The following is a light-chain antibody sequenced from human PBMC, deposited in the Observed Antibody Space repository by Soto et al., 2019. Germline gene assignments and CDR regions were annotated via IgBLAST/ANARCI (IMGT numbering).Light chain of an antibody. CDR1: QDISNY. V-gene: IGKV1-33*01. J-gene: IGKJ2*01. CDR2: DAS. Sequence: DIQMTQSPSSLSASVGDRVTITCQASQDISNYLNWYQQKPGKAPKLLIYDASNLETGVPSSFSGSGSGTDFTFTISSLQPEDIATYYCQQYDNRSPWVTFGQGTKLEIK. CDR3: QQYDNRSPWVT.